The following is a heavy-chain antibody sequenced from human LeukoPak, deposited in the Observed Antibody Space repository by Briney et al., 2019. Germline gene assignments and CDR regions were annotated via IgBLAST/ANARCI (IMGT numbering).Heavy chain of an antibody. Sequence: GGSLRLSCAASGFTFSSYAMSWVRQAPGKGLEWVAVIWYDGSNKYYADSVKGRFTISRDNSKNTLYLQMNSLRAEDTAVYYCARDDYYYDSSGPTYYFDYWGQGTLVTVSS. CDR3: ARDDYYYDSSGPTYYFDY. CDR1: GFTFSSYA. CDR2: IWYDGSNK. D-gene: IGHD3-22*01. J-gene: IGHJ4*02. V-gene: IGHV3-33*08.